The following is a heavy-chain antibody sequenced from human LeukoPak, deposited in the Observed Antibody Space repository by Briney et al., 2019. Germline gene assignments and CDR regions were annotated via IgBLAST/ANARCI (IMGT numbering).Heavy chain of an antibody. Sequence: TSETLSLTCTVSGGSISSYYWSWIRQPAGKGLEWIGRIYISGSTNYNPSLKSRVTMSVDTSKNQFSLKLSSVTAADTAVYYCARDRGTWNDDGFDYWGQGTLVTVSS. CDR3: ARDRGTWNDDGFDY. D-gene: IGHD1-1*01. J-gene: IGHJ4*02. CDR1: GGSISSYY. V-gene: IGHV4-4*07. CDR2: IYISGST.